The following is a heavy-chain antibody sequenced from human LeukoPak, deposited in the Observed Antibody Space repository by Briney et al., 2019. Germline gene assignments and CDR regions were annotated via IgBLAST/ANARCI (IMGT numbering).Heavy chain of an antibody. J-gene: IGHJ4*02. CDR3: ARDYVYGSGSYYNRGFDY. CDR1: GGSVSSGAYY. CDR2: IYSSGST. Sequence: SETLSLTCTVSGGSVSSGAYYWSWIRPPPGKGLVWLGYIYSSGSTNYNPSLKSRVTMSVDTSNNQFSLKLSSVTAADTAVYYCARDYVYGSGSYYNRGFDYWGQGTLVTVSS. V-gene: IGHV4-61*08. D-gene: IGHD3-10*01.